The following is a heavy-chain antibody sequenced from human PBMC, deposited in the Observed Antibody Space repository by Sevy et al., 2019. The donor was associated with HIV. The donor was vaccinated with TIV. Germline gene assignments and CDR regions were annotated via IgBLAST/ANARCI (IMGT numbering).Heavy chain of an antibody. CDR3: ARDQYYDSSGSPYFDY. Sequence: GGSLRLSCAASGFTFSSYAMHWVRQAPGKGLEWVAVISYDGSNKYYADSVKGRFTISRDNSKNTRYLQMNGLRAEDTAVYYCARDQYYDSSGSPYFDYWGQGTLVTVSS. CDR1: GFTFSSYA. V-gene: IGHV3-30-3*01. J-gene: IGHJ4*02. CDR2: ISYDGSNK. D-gene: IGHD3-22*01.